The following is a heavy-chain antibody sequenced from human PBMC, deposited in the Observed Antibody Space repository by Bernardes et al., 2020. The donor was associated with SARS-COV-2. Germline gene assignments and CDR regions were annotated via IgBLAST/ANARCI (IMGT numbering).Heavy chain of an antibody. D-gene: IGHD2-15*01. J-gene: IGHJ4*02. CDR1: GYSFTGYW. CDR3: ARRGMCEGGGCQSPRNDFDY. V-gene: IGHV5-51*01. Sequence: GEALTLSCQGSGYSFTGYWIGWVRQMPGTGLEWMGIIYPGDSDTRYSPSFQGQVIISADKSISTAYLQWRSLKASDTAKYYCARRGMCEGGGCQSPRNDFDYWGQGTQVTVSS. CDR2: IYPGDSDT.